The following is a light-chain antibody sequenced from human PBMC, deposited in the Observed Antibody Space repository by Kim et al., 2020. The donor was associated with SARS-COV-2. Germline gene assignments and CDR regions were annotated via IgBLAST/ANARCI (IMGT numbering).Light chain of an antibody. J-gene: IGLJ3*02. CDR3: QVWDSGSWV. Sequence: SVGLGKTARLTWGGNNIQTLKVHWYRQKPGQAPVLVMSKDSKRPSGIPERFSGSNSGNTATLTISTAQADDEADYYCQVWDSGSWVFGGGTKLTVL. CDR1: NIQTLK. CDR2: KDS. V-gene: IGLV3-9*01.